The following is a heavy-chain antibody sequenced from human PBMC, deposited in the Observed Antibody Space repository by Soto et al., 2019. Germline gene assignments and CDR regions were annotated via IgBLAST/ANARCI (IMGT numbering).Heavy chain of an antibody. J-gene: IGHJ5*02. CDR1: GGSISSYY. Sequence: SETLSLTCTVSGGSISSYYWSWIRQPPGKGLEWIGYIYYSGSTNYNPSLKSRVTISVDTSKNQFSLKLSSVTAADTAVYYCAREMRAAAALSWFDPWGQGTLVTVS. V-gene: IGHV4-59*01. CDR2: IYYSGST. D-gene: IGHD6-13*01. CDR3: AREMRAAAALSWFDP.